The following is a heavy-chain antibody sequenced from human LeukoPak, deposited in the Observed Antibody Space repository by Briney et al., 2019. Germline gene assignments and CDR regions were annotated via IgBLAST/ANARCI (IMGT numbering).Heavy chain of an antibody. J-gene: IGHJ6*03. CDR3: ARAYFSSSTGYYYMDV. CDR2: INHSGST. CDR1: GGSFSGYY. Sequence: SETLSLTCAVYGGSFSGYYWSWIRQPPGKGLEWIGEINHSGSTNYNPSLKSRVTISVDTSKNQFSLKLSSVTAADTAVYYCARAYFSSSTGYYYMDVRGKGTTVTVSS. V-gene: IGHV4-34*01. D-gene: IGHD6-6*01.